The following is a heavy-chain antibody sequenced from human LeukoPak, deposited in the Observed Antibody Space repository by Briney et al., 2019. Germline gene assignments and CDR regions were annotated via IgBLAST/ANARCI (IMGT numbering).Heavy chain of an antibody. CDR3: ARDSGQLFDY. J-gene: IGHJ4*02. D-gene: IGHD6-13*01. CDR2: ISYDGSNK. V-gene: IGHV3-30*03. CDR1: GFTFDTYG. Sequence: PGGSLRLSCAASGFTFDTYGMHWVRQAPGKGLEWVAVISYDGSNKYYADSVKGRFTISRDNSKNTLYLQMNSLRAEDTAVYYCARDSGQLFDYWGQGTLVTVSS.